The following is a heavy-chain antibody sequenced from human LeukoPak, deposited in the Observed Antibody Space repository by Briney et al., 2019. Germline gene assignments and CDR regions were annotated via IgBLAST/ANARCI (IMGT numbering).Heavy chain of an antibody. J-gene: IGHJ4*02. CDR1: GFTFSSYA. D-gene: IGHD2-2*01. CDR2: ISGSGGST. Sequence: GGSLRLYCAASGFTFSSYAMSWVRQAPGKGLEWVSAISGSGGSTYYADSVKGRFTISRDNSKNTLYLQMNSLRAEDTAVYYCAKSLLGYCSSTSCPSDYWGQGTLVTVSS. CDR3: AKSLLGYCSSTSCPSDY. V-gene: IGHV3-23*01.